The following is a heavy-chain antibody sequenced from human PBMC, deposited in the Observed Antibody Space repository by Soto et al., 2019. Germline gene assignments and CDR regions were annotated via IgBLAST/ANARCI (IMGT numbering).Heavy chain of an antibody. CDR3: ARSIMITFAGAPEPSVGY. D-gene: IGHD3-16*01. CDR2: IYYSGST. V-gene: IGHV4-61*01. CDR1: GGSVSSGSYY. J-gene: IGHJ4*02. Sequence: SETLSLTCTVSGGSVSSGSYYWSWIRQPPGKGLEWIGYIYYSGSTNYNPSLKSRVTISVDTSKNQFSLKLSSVTAADTAVYYCARSIMITFAGAPEPSVGYWGEGTLVTVSS.